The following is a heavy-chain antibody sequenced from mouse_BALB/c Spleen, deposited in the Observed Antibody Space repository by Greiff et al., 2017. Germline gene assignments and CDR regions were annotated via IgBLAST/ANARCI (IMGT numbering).Heavy chain of an antibody. D-gene: IGHD3-3*01. CDR2: ISSGSSTI. Sequence: EVNVVESGGGLVQPGGSRKLSCAASGFTFSSFGMHWVRQAPEKGLEWVAYISSGSSTIYYADTVKGRFTISRDNPKNTLFLQMTSLRSEDTAMYYCARDTFDYWGQGTTLTVSS. CDR3: ARDTFDY. CDR1: GFTFSSFG. J-gene: IGHJ2*01. V-gene: IGHV5-17*02.